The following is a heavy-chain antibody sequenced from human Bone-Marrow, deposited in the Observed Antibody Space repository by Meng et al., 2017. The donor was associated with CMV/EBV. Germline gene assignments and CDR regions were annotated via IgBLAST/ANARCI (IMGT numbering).Heavy chain of an antibody. CDR1: GGTFSSYA. J-gene: IGHJ4*02. V-gene: IGHV1-69*05. CDR2: IIPIFGTA. CDR3: ARGDSYYYDSSGYYPFDY. D-gene: IGHD3-22*01. Sequence: SVKVSCKASGGTFSSYAISWVRQAPGQGLEWMGGIIPIFGTANYAQKFQGRVTITTDESTSTAHMELSSLRSEDTAVYYCARGDSYYYDSSGYYPFDYWGQGTLVTVSS.